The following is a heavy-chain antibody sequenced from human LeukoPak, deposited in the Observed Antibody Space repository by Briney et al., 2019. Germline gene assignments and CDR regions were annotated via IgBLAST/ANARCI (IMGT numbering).Heavy chain of an antibody. CDR2: ISAYNGNT. Sequence: ASVKVSCKASGYTFTNYGISWVRQAPGQGLEWMGWISAYNGNTNYAQKLQGRDTMTTDTSTSTAYMELSSLRSEDTAVYYCARKSRSIVVVARTGFDYWGQGTLVTVSS. CDR3: ARKSRSIVVVARTGFDY. D-gene: IGHD2-21*01. V-gene: IGHV1-18*01. CDR1: GYTFTNYG. J-gene: IGHJ4*02.